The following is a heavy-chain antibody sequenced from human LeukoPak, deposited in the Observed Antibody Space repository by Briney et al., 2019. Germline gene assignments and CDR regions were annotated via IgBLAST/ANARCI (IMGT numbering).Heavy chain of an antibody. V-gene: IGHV4-34*01. Sequence: SETLSLTCAVYGGSFSGYYWSWIRQPPGKGLEWIGEINHSGSTNYNPSLKSRVTISVDTSKNQFSLKLSSVTAADTAVYYCARADYGDSPSVYYYYMDVWGKGTTVTVSS. J-gene: IGHJ6*03. CDR2: INHSGST. CDR3: ARADYGDSPSVYYYYMDV. D-gene: IGHD4-17*01. CDR1: GGSFSGYY.